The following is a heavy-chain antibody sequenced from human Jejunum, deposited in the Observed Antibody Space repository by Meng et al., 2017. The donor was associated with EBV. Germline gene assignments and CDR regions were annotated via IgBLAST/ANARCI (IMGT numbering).Heavy chain of an antibody. D-gene: IGHD4-17*01. CDR3: ARGGPDFGDYVPFDY. CDR1: ADSHRTGHYL. Sequence: HLHESAPGLVNPAHTLTLSCAVSADSHRTGHYLWSWIRQPPGKGLEWIGNIYRIGSNYYNPSLKSRVTISVDRSKNQFSLKLTSVTAADTAVYYCARGGPDFGDYVPFDYWGQGTLVTVSS. J-gene: IGHJ4*02. V-gene: IGHV4-30-2*01. CDR2: IYRIGSN.